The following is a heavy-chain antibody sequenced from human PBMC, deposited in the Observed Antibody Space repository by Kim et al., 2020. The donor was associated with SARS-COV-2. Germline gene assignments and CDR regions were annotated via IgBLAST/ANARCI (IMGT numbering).Heavy chain of an antibody. CDR3: ASDPGSSSWIDAFDI. V-gene: IGHV3-48*01. Sequence: GGSLRLSCAASGFTFSSYSMNWVRQAPGKGLEWVSYISSSSSTIYYADSVTGRFTISSEKAKYSLYLQMNSTRAEATAVYYCASDPGSSSWIDAFDIRG. J-gene: IGHJ3*02. D-gene: IGHD6-13*01. CDR2: ISSSSSTI. CDR1: GFTFSSYS.